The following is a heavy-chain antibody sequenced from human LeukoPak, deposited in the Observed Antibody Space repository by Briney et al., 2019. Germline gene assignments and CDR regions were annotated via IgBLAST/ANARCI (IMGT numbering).Heavy chain of an antibody. Sequence: GGSLRLSCAASGFTFSSYWMHWVRQAPGKGLVWVSRINSDGSTTSYADSVKGRITISRDNAKNTLYLQMNSLRAEDTAVYFCAKNSVSSGTCHSPIDYWGQGTLVTVSS. D-gene: IGHD2-15*01. V-gene: IGHV3-74*01. CDR1: GFTFSSYW. J-gene: IGHJ4*02. CDR3: AKNSVSSGTCHSPIDY. CDR2: INSDGSTT.